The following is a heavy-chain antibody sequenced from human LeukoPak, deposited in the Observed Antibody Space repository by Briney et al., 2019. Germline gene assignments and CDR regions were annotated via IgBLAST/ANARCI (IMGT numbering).Heavy chain of an antibody. Sequence: GRSLRLSCAASGFTFSSYAMHWVRQAPGKGLEWVAVISYDGSNKYYADSVKGRFTISRDNSKNTLYLQMNSLRAEDTAVYYCARDPERSYSRFDYWGQGTLVTVSS. CDR2: ISYDGSNK. CDR3: ARDPERSYSRFDY. J-gene: IGHJ4*02. D-gene: IGHD1-26*01. V-gene: IGHV3-30-3*01. CDR1: GFTFSSYA.